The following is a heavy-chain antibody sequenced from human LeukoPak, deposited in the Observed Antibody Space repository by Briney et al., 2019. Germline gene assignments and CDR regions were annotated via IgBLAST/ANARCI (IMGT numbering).Heavy chain of an antibody. Sequence: GGSLRLSCGASGFTLSSNWMTWVRQAPGRGLERVASINQDGSVKYYVDSVKGRFTISRDNARNSLSLQMNSLGVEDAAVYFCARWGQTSGYYYVDNWGQGTLVTVSS. CDR3: ARWGQTSGYYYVDN. CDR1: GFTLSSNW. V-gene: IGHV3-7*01. D-gene: IGHD5-12*01. J-gene: IGHJ4*02. CDR2: INQDGSVK.